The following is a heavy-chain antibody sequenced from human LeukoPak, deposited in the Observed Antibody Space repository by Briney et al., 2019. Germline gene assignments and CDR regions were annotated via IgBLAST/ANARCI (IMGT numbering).Heavy chain of an antibody. CDR1: GGSISSYY. Sequence: TSETLSLTCTVSGGSISSYYWSWIRQPPGKGLEWIGYIYYSGSTNYNPSLKSRVTISVDTSKNQFSLKPSSVTAADTAVYYCARVNDFGVVRAKEGNYYYYMDVWGKGTTVTVSS. CDR2: IYYSGST. V-gene: IGHV4-59*12. D-gene: IGHD3-3*01. CDR3: ARVNDFGVVRAKEGNYYYYMDV. J-gene: IGHJ6*03.